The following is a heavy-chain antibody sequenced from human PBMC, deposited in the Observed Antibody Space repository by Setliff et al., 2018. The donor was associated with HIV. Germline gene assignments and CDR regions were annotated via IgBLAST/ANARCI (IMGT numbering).Heavy chain of an antibody. J-gene: IGHJ6*04. CDR1: GGTFSSFG. V-gene: IGHV1-69*13. Sequence: GASVKVSCKASGGTFSSFGINWIRQAPGQGLEWMGGIIPVFGKVEYAQRFQGRVKITADESTSTAYMEMSSLRSEDMAIYYCARSDSGWPHYQYHHMDVWGKGTTVTVS. CDR3: ARSDSGWPHYQYHHMDV. CDR2: IIPVFGKV. D-gene: IGHD6-19*01.